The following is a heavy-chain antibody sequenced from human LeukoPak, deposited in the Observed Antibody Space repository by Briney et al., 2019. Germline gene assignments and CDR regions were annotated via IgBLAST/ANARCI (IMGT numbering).Heavy chain of an antibody. J-gene: IGHJ4*02. CDR1: GYTFTSYY. D-gene: IGHD3-10*01. CDR2: INPSGGST. Sequence: ASVKVSCKASGYTFTSYYMHWVRQAPGQGLEWMGIINPSGGSTSYAQKFQGRVTMTRDTSTSTVYMELSSLRSEDTAVYYCARVYYGSGRNSRGYFDYWGQGTLVTVSS. CDR3: ARVYYGSGRNSRGYFDY. V-gene: IGHV1-46*01.